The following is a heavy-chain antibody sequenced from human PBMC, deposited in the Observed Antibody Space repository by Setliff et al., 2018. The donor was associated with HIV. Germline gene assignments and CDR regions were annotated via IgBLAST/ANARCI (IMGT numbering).Heavy chain of an antibody. V-gene: IGHV4-38-2*01. CDR2: IYHSGST. J-gene: IGHJ3*02. D-gene: IGHD4-17*01. Sequence: SETLSLTCAVSGYSISSGYYWGWIRQPPGEGLEWIGSIYHSGSTYYNPSLKSRVTISVDTSKNQFSLKLSSVTAADTAVYYCARGGYGGNFDAFDIWGQGTMVTV. CDR3: ARGGYGGNFDAFDI. CDR1: GYSISSGYY.